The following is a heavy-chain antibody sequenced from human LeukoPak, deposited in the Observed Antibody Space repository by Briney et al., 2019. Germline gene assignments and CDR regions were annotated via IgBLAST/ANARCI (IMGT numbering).Heavy chain of an antibody. V-gene: IGHV4-39*01. CDR3: ARDCSSTSCYAY. J-gene: IGHJ4*02. D-gene: IGHD2-2*01. CDR2: IYYSGST. Sequence: SETLSLTCTVSGGSISSSSYYWGWIRQPPGKGLEWIGSIYYSGSTYYNPSLKSRVTISVDTSKNQFSLKLSSVTAADTAVYYCARDCSSTSCYAYWGQGTLVTVSS. CDR1: GGSISSSSYY.